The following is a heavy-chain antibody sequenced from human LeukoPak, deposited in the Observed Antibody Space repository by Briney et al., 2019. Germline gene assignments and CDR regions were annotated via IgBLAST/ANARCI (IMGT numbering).Heavy chain of an antibody. CDR2: IIPIFGTA. V-gene: IGHV1-69*05. Sequence: SVRVSCKASGGTFSSYAISWVRQAPGQGLEWMGRIIPIFGTANYAQKFRGRVTITTDESTSTAYMELSSLRSDDTAVYYCASRTSYGDYAYYWGQGTLVTVSS. J-gene: IGHJ4*02. CDR3: ASRTSYGDYAYY. D-gene: IGHD4-17*01. CDR1: GGTFSSYA.